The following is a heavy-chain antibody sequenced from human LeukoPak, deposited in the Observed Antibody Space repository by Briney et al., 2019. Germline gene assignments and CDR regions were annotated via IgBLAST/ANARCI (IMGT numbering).Heavy chain of an antibody. CDR1: GGSIRSSSYY. J-gene: IGHJ5*02. Sequence: IRSESLSLTCTVSGGSIRSSSYYWAWIRQPPGKGLEWIGSIYYSGSTYYNASLKSRGTISVDTSKNQFSLKLNSVTAADTAVYYCARGRNTVTTRVHWFDPWGQGTLVTVSS. CDR3: ARGRNTVTTRVHWFDP. D-gene: IGHD4-17*01. CDR2: IYYSGST. V-gene: IGHV4-39*01.